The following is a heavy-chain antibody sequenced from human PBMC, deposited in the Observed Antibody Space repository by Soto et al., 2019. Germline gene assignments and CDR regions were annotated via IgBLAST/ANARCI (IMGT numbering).Heavy chain of an antibody. D-gene: IGHD2-15*01. CDR2: IWYDGSKE. V-gene: IGHV3-33*03. CDR3: ATLAAKSGFDI. CDR1: GFTFSSYG. J-gene: IGHJ3*02. Sequence: QVQLVESGGGVVQPGKSLRLSCATSGFTFSSYGMHWVRQAPGKGLEWVSVIWYDGSKEEYIDSVKGRFTISRDNSKNTLYLQMNSLRDDDTAVYYCATLAAKSGFDIWGQGTLVTVSS.